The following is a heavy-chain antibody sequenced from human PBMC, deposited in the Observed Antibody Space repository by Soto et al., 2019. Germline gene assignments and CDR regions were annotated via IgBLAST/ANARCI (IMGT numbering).Heavy chain of an antibody. CDR1: GYTFTGYY. D-gene: IGHD3-10*01. CDR2: INPNSGGT. V-gene: IGHV1-2*04. Sequence: QVQLVQSGAEVKKPGASVKVSCKASGYTFTGYYMHWVRQAPGQGHEWMGWINPNSGGTNYAQKFQGWVTMTRDTSISTAYMELSRLRSDDTAVYYCARDRRLLWFGELLVAGGSRYYYYGMDVWGQGTTVTVSS. J-gene: IGHJ6*02. CDR3: ARDRRLLWFGELLVAGGSRYYYYGMDV.